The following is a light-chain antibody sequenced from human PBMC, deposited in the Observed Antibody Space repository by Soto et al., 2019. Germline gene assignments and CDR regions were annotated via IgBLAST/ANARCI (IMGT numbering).Light chain of an antibody. CDR2: DAS. CDR1: QNVNIF. J-gene: IGKJ1*01. V-gene: IGKV1-5*01. Sequence: DIQMTQSPSILSAAVGDRVTISCRASQNVNIFLAWYQQKPGKAPKLLISDASTLGSGVPSRFSGSGSGTDFSLTITGLQPDDSSTFYCQQYSSYYRPFGQGTRVEIK. CDR3: QQYSSYYRP.